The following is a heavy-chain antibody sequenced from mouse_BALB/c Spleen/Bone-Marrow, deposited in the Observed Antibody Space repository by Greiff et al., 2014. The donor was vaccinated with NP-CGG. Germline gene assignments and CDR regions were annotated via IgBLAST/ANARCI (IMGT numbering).Heavy chain of an antibody. CDR3: ARTRDGSSSYYAMDY. Sequence: QVQLKESGAELVRPGTSVKMSCRAAGYTFTNYWIGWVKQRPGHGLEWIGDIYAGGGYTNYNEKFKGKATMTADTSSSTAYMQLSSLTSEDSAIYYCARTRDGSSSYYAMDYWGQGTTVTVSS. J-gene: IGHJ4*01. CDR2: IYAGGGYT. V-gene: IGHV1-63*02. D-gene: IGHD1-1*01. CDR1: GYTFTNYW.